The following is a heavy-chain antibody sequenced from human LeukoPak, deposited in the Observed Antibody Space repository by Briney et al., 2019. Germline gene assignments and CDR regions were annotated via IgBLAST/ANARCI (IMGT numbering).Heavy chain of an antibody. J-gene: IGHJ4*02. V-gene: IGHV4-34*01. D-gene: IGHD3-10*01. Sequence: KPSETLSLTCAVYGGSFSAFHWNWIRQSPAKGLEWLGEMKQSGTPRYNPSLQSRVTISVDKSKNQFSLNVRSVTAADTAVYYCASRPFLYGFRTYFDNWDQGTLVTVSS. CDR2: MKQSGTP. CDR3: ASRPFLYGFRTYFDN. CDR1: GGSFSAFH.